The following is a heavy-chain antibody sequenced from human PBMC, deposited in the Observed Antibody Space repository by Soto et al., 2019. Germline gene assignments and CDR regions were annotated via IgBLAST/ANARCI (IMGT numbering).Heavy chain of an antibody. CDR3: ARKRSEYSGYDPLDY. V-gene: IGHV3-21*01. D-gene: IGHD5-12*01. CDR2: ISSSSSYI. Sequence: GGSLRLSCAASGFTFSSYSMNWVRQAPGKGLEWVSSISSSSSYIYYADSVKGRFTISRDNAKNSLYLQMNSLRAEDTAVYYCARKRSEYSGYDPLDYWGQGTLVTVSS. J-gene: IGHJ4*02. CDR1: GFTFSSYS.